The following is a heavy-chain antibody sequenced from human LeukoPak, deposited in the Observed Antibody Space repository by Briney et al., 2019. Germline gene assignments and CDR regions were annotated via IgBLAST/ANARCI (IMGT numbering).Heavy chain of an antibody. CDR3: VRRGGDYYDTRGYYPFDH. D-gene: IGHD3-22*01. Sequence: PGGSLRLSCAASGFTFSSYEMLWVRQAPGRGLEWVSYISTSGTTFYYADSVKGRFTISRDNAKNSLYLQMSSLRAEDTAVYYCVRRGGDYYDTRGYYPFDHWGQGTLVTVSS. J-gene: IGHJ4*02. CDR1: GFTFSSYE. CDR2: ISTSGTTF. V-gene: IGHV3-48*03.